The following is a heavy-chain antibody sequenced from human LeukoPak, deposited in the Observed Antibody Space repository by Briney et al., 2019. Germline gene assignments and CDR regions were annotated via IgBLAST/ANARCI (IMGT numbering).Heavy chain of an antibody. Sequence: SETLSLTCTVSGGSINNYFWSWIRQPAGKGLEWIGRIYTSGSTNYNPSLKSRVTMSVDTSKMQFSLKLSSVSAADTAVYYCARNAILRDSEYGMDVWGQGTTLAVSS. J-gene: IGHJ6*02. CDR2: IYTSGST. V-gene: IGHV4-4*07. CDR1: GGSINNYF. CDR3: ARNAILRDSEYGMDV. D-gene: IGHD3-10*01.